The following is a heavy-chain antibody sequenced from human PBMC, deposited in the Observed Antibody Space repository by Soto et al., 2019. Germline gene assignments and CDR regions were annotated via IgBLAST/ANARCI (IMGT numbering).Heavy chain of an antibody. CDR3: ARNINVATTIDY. CDR2: ISAYNGNT. J-gene: IGHJ4*02. Sequence: QVQLVQSGAEVKKPGASVKVSCKASGYTFTSYGISWGRQAPGQGVEWMGWISAYNGNTNYAQKLQGRVTKTTDTSTRTAYMEVRSLRTDDTAVYCCARNINVATTIDYWGQGTLVTVSS. V-gene: IGHV1-18*01. CDR1: GYTFTSYG. D-gene: IGHD5-12*01.